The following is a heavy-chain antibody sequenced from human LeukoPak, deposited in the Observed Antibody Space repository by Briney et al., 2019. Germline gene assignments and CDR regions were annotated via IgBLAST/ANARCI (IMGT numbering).Heavy chain of an antibody. J-gene: IGHJ4*02. Sequence: GGSLRLSCAASGFTVSSNYMSWVRQAPGKGLEWVSAISGSGGSTYYADSVKGRFTISRDNSKNTLYLQMSSLRAEDTAVYYCAKDRGDSSSWYPFDYWGQGTLVTVSS. CDR1: GFTVSSNY. CDR3: AKDRGDSSSWYPFDY. CDR2: ISGSGGST. V-gene: IGHV3-23*01. D-gene: IGHD6-13*01.